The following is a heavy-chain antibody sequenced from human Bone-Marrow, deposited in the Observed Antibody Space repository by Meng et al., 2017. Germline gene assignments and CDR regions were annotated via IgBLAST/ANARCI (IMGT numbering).Heavy chain of an antibody. CDR2: INHSGST. CDR1: GGSFSDSY. J-gene: IGHJ4*02. V-gene: IGHV4-34*01. CDR3: ARGPTTMAHDFDY. Sequence: VDPPEVRGGLLQPSKTLSPTFVVSGGSFSDSYGSWIRQPPGKGLEWIGEINHSGSTNYNPSLESRATISVDTSQNNLSLKLSSVTAADSAVYYCARGPTTMAHDFDYWGQGTLVTVSS. D-gene: IGHD4-11*01.